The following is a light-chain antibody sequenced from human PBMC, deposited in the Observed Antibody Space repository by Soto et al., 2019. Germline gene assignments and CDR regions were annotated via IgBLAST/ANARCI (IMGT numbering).Light chain of an antibody. CDR1: QGISNF. V-gene: IGKV1-27*01. CDR3: QKYNSAPQT. CDR2: AAS. Sequence: DIQMTHSPSSLSASVGDRVTITCRANQGISNFLAWYQQKPGQVPKLLMYAASTLHSGVPSRFSGSRSGTDFTLTISSLQPEDVATYYCQKYNSAPQTFGQGTKVDIK. J-gene: IGKJ1*01.